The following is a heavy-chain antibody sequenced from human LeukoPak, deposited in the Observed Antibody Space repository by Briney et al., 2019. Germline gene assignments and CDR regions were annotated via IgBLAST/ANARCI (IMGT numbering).Heavy chain of an antibody. D-gene: IGHD5-24*01. CDR2: IYYSGST. CDR3: ARVKMALFDY. V-gene: IGHV4-59*01. CDR1: GGSISSYY. Sequence: SETLSLTCTVSGGSISSYYWSRIRQPPGKGLEWIGYIYYSGSTNYNPSLKSRVTISVDTSKNQFSLKLSSVTAADTAVYYCARVKMALFDYWGQGTLVTVSS. J-gene: IGHJ4*02.